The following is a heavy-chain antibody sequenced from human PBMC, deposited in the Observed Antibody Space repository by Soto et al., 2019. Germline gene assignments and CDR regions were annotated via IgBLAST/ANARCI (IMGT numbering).Heavy chain of an antibody. CDR1: GFTFSSYW. CDR3: ARGGVIANDAFYI. Sequence: EVQMVESGGGLVQPGGSLRLSCAASGFTFSSYWMSWVRQAPGKGLEWVASIKQDGSEKDFVDSVKGRFTISRDNAKNSLYLQMNSLRAEDTAVFYCARGGVIANDAFYIWGQGTMVAVSS. J-gene: IGHJ3*02. V-gene: IGHV3-7*04. CDR2: IKQDGSEK. D-gene: IGHD3-16*02.